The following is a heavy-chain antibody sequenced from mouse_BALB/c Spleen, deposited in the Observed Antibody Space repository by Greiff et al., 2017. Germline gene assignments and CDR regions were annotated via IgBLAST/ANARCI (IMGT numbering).Heavy chain of an antibody. CDR3: ARSLMIRGYYFDY. CDR2: ISSGSSTI. CDR1: GFTFSSFG. J-gene: IGHJ2*01. V-gene: IGHV5-17*02. Sequence: EVKVVESGGGLVQPGGSRKLSCAASGFTFSSFGMHWVRQAPEKGLEWVAYISSGSSTIYYADTVKGRFTISRDNPKNTLFLQMTSLRSEDTAMYYCARSLMIRGYYFDYWGQGTTLTVSS. D-gene: IGHD2-4*01.